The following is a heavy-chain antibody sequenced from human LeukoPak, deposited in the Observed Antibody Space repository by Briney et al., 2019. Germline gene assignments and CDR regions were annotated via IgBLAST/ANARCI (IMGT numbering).Heavy chain of an antibody. Sequence: PSETLSLTCTVSGGSISSGSYYWSWIRQPAGKGLEWIGRIYTSGSTNYNPSLKSRVTISVDTSKNQFSLKLSSVTAADTAVYYCARQGYYYDSSGYYYSNDAFDIWGQGTMVTVSS. CDR3: ARQGYYYDSSGYYYSNDAFDI. CDR1: GGSISSGSYY. V-gene: IGHV4-61*02. J-gene: IGHJ3*02. D-gene: IGHD3-22*01. CDR2: IYTSGST.